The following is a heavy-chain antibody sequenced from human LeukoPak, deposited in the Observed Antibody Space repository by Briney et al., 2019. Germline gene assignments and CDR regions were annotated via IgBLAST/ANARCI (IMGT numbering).Heavy chain of an antibody. V-gene: IGHV4-30-4*01. Sequence: SQTLSLTCTVSGVSISSGDYYWSWIRQPPGKGLEWIGYIYYSGSTYYNPSLKSRVTISVDTSKNQFSLKLSSVTAADTAVYYCARVPSGEYGDYLDYWGQGTLVTVSS. CDR1: GVSISSGDYY. J-gene: IGHJ4*02. CDR2: IYYSGST. CDR3: ARVPSGEYGDYLDY. D-gene: IGHD3-10*01.